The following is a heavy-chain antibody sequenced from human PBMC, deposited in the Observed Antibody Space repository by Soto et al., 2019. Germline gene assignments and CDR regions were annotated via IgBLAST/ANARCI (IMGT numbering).Heavy chain of an antibody. D-gene: IGHD3-22*01. CDR2: IVPQLGRV. CDR3: ARPRTYDYESSSYYGHQFDD. J-gene: IGHJ4*02. V-gene: IGHV1-69*01. CDR1: GGIFRRHP. Sequence: QVQLVQSGAEVKKPGSSVKVSCKTSGGIFRRHPIDWVRQAPGQGLEWMGGIVPQLGRVIYPRDFQGRVTIYADELTTTSYLELSGRTSEDTAVYYCARPRTYDYESSSYYGHQFDDWGQGTLVTVSS.